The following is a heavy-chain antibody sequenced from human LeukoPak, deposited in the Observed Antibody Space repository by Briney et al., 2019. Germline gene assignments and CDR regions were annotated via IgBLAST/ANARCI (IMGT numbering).Heavy chain of an antibody. CDR1: GFTFTNAW. Sequence: GGSLRLSCAVSGFTFTNAWMSWVRQAPGKGLEWVGRMKSKTDGGTIDYAAPVKGRFTISRDDSKNTLYLQMNSLQIEDTAVYYCLRHFDYWGQGTLVTVSS. CDR2: MKSKTDGGTI. J-gene: IGHJ4*02. CDR3: LRHFDY. V-gene: IGHV3-15*01.